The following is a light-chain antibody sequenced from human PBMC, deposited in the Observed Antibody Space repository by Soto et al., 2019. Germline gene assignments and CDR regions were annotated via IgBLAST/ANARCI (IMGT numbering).Light chain of an antibody. CDR2: EVT. V-gene: IGLV2-8*01. J-gene: IGLJ3*02. CDR3: SSYAASNNFYFV. Sequence: QSALTQPPSASGSPGQSVTISCTGTSIDVGGYNYVSWYQQYPGRAPKLMIYEVTKRPSGVPDRFSGSKSGNTASLTVSGLQAEDEADSYCSSYAASNNFYFVFGGGTKLTVL. CDR1: SIDVGGYNY.